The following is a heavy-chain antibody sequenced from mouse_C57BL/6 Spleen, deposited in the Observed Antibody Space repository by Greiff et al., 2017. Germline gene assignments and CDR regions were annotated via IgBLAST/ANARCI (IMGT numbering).Heavy chain of an antibody. V-gene: IGHV5-17*01. Sequence: EVQLQQSGGGLVKPGGSLKLSCAASGFTFSDYGMHWVRQAPEKGLEWVAYISSGSSTIYYADTVKGRFTISRDNAKNTLFLQMNSLRSEDTAMYYCARGDYGNYCDYWGQGTTLTVSS. J-gene: IGHJ2*01. CDR1: GFTFSDYG. CDR3: ARGDYGNYCDY. D-gene: IGHD2-1*01. CDR2: ISSGSSTI.